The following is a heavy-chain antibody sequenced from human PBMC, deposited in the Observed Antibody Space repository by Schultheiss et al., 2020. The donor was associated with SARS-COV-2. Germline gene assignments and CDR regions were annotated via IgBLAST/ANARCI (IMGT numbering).Heavy chain of an antibody. D-gene: IGHD3-10*01. V-gene: IGHV4-34*01. CDR1: GGSFSGYY. CDR2: INHSGST. CDR3: ARWAPGELFAFDI. J-gene: IGHJ3*02. Sequence: SETLSLTCAVYGGSFSGYYWSWIRQPPGKGLEWIGEINHSGSTYYNPSLKSRVTISVDTSKNQFSLKLSSVTAADTAVYYCARWAPGELFAFDIWGQGTMVTVSS.